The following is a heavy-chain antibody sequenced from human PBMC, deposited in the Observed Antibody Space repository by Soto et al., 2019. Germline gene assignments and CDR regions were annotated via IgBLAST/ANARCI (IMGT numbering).Heavy chain of an antibody. CDR3: ARVWVLDPYYYYYGMYV. D-gene: IGHD3-16*01. J-gene: IGHJ6*02. CDR2: INAGNGNT. Sequence: ASVKVSCKASGYTFTSYAMHWVRQAPGQRLEWMGWINAGNGNTKYSQKFQGRVTITRDTSASTAYMELSSLRSEDTAVYYCARVWVLDPYYYYYGMYVWGQGTKVTVAS. V-gene: IGHV1-3*01. CDR1: GYTFTSYA.